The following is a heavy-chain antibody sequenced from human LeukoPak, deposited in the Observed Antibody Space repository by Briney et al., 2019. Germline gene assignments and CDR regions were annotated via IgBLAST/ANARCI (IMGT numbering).Heavy chain of an antibody. CDR2: ISSSGSTI. D-gene: IGHD5-24*01. V-gene: IGHV3-48*04. J-gene: IGHJ3*02. Sequence: GGSLRLSCAASGFTFSSYSMNWVRQAPGKGLEWVSYISSSGSTIYYADSVKGRFTISRDNAKNSLYLQMNSLRAEDTAVYYCAREGRWLQINSDAFDIWGQGTMVTVSS. CDR1: GFTFSSYS. CDR3: AREGRWLQINSDAFDI.